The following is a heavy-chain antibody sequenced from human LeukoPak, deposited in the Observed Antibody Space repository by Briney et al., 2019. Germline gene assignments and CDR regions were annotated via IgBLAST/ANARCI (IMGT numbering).Heavy chain of an antibody. CDR3: ARLDGRGYYF. CDR1: GYFFTTYW. J-gene: IGHJ4*02. CDR2: IYPGNSDT. Sequence: GESLKISCQVSGYFFTTYWIAWVRQMPGKGLGWMGDIYPGNSDTKYSPSFQGQVTFSADKSISTAYLQWGSLQASDTAMYYCARLDGRGYYFWGQGTLVTVSS. D-gene: IGHD3-22*01. V-gene: IGHV5-51*01.